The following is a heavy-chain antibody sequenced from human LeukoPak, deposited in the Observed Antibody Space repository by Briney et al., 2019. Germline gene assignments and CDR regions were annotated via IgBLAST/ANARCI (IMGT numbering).Heavy chain of an antibody. V-gene: IGHV4-39*01. CDR1: GSSISSSSYY. J-gene: IGHJ5*02. CDR3: ARHGAAVGDIVVVPAARPWNWFDP. CDR2: LYYSGNT. Sequence: PSETLSLTCTVSGSSISSSSYYWGWIRQPPGKGLEWIGSLYYSGNTYYNPSLKGRVTMSADTSNNHFSLNLSPVTAADTAVYYCARHGAAVGDIVVVPAARPWNWFDPWGQGTLVTVSS. D-gene: IGHD2-2*01.